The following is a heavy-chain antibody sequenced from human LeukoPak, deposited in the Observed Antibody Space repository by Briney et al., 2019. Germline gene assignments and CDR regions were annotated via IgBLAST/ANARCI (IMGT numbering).Heavy chain of an antibody. Sequence: SETLSLTCTVSGGSISSYYWSWIRQPAGKGLEWIGRLYTNGSTNYNPSLKSRVTMSVDTSKNQFSLKLSSVTAADTAVYYCARIAGGSYQLGLYYMDVWGKGTTVTVSS. CDR2: LYTNGST. CDR3: ARIAGGSYQLGLYYMDV. CDR1: GGSISSYY. D-gene: IGHD1-26*01. V-gene: IGHV4-4*07. J-gene: IGHJ6*03.